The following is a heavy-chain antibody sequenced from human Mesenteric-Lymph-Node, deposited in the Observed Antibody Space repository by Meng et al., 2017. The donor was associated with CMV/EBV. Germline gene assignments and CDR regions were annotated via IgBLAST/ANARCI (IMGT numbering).Heavy chain of an antibody. V-gene: IGHV1-24*01. D-gene: IGHD3-3*01. J-gene: IGHJ6*02. Sequence: ASVKVSCKVSGYTLTELSRHWVRQAPGKGLEWMGGFDPEDGETIYAQKFQGRVTMTEDTSTDTAYMELSSLRSEDTAVYYCARVKYHDFWSGYWTLDYYYGMDVWGQGTTVTVSS. CDR1: GYTLTELS. CDR3: ARVKYHDFWSGYWTLDYYYGMDV. CDR2: FDPEDGET.